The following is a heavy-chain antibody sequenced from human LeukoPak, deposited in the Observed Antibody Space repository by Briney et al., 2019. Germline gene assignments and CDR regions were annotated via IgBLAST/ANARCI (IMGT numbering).Heavy chain of an antibody. CDR2: INPSGGST. D-gene: IGHD6-13*01. CDR3: ASSSSSIYFDY. V-gene: IGHV1-46*01. J-gene: IGHJ4*02. Sequence: ASVKVSCNASGYTFTSYYMHWVRQAPGQGLEWMGIINPSGGSTSYAQKFQGRVTMTRDTSTSTVYMELSSLRSEDTAVYYCASSSSSIYFDYWGQGTLVTVSS. CDR1: GYTFTSYY.